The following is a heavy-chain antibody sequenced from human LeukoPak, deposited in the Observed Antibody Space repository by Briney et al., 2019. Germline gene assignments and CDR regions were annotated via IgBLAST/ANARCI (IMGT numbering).Heavy chain of an antibody. D-gene: IGHD2-2*01. CDR3: ARDYCSSTSCCLYYYYGMDV. CDR2: ISSSGSTI. J-gene: IGHJ6*02. Sequence: HPGGSLRLSCAASGFTFSSYEMNWVRQAPGKGLEWVSYISSSGSTIYYADSVKGRFTISRDNAKNSLYLQMNSLRAEDTAVYYCARDYCSSTSCCLYYYYGMDVWGQGTTVTVSS. V-gene: IGHV3-48*03. CDR1: GFTFSSYE.